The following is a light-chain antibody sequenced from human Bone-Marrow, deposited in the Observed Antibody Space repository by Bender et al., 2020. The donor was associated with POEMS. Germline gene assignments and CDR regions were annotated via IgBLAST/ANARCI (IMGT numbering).Light chain of an antibody. J-gene: IGLJ3*02. CDR3: CSYAGSSTWV. V-gene: IGLV2-23*02. Sequence: QSALTQPASVSGSPAQSITISCTGTSSDVGSYNLVSWYQLHPGKAPKLMIYEVSKRPSGVSNRFSGSKSGNTASLTISGLQAEDEADYYCCSYAGSSTWVFGGGTKLTVL. CDR1: SSDVGSYNL. CDR2: EVS.